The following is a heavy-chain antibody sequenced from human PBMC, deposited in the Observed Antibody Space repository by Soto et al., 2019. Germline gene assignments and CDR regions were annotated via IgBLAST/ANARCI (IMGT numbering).Heavy chain of an antibody. CDR3: ARQYSSGWWIDY. Sequence: QVQLQESGPGLVKPSETLSLTCTVSGGSISSYYWSWIRQPPGKGLEWIGYIYYSGSTNYNPSLMRPTPISVDTAKNQFSLELSSVTAAVTAVYYCARQYSSGWWIDYWGQGTLVTVSS. D-gene: IGHD6-19*01. CDR2: IYYSGST. CDR1: GGSISSYY. V-gene: IGHV4-59*08. J-gene: IGHJ4*02.